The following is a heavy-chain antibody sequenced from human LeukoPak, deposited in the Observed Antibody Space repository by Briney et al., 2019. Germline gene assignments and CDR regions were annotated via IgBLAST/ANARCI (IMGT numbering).Heavy chain of an antibody. V-gene: IGHV3-30*04. Sequence: GRSLRLSCAASGFTFSSYAMHWVRQAPGKGLEWVAVISYDGSNKYYADPVKGRFTISRDNSKNTLYLQMNSLRAEDTAVYYCARGRGAFDIWGQGTMVTVSS. CDR3: ARGRGAFDI. CDR1: GFTFSSYA. CDR2: ISYDGSNK. J-gene: IGHJ3*02.